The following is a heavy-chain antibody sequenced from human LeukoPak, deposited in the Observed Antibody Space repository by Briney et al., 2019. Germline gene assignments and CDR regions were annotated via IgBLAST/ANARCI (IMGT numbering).Heavy chain of an antibody. CDR3: ARDLATIDGIAWYYFEN. D-gene: IGHD5-12*01. CDR1: GYTFTGHY. CDR2: INPNTGGT. Sequence: GASVKVSCKASGYTFTGHYIHWVRQPPGQGFEWMGWINPNTGGTDYEQKFQDRIAISTYTSISTAYMELTRLRSDDTALYYCARDLATIDGIAWYYFENWGQGTLVTVS. V-gene: IGHV1-2*02. J-gene: IGHJ4*02.